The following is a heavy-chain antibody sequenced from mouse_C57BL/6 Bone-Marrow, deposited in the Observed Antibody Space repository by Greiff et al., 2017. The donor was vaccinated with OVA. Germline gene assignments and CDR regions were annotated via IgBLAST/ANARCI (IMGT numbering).Heavy chain of an antibody. J-gene: IGHJ1*03. CDR1: GFTFSDFY. CDR3: ARERGYYGYDNWYFDV. V-gene: IGHV7-1*01. Sequence: EVKVVESGGGLVQSGRSLRLSCATSGFTFSDFYMEWVRQAPGKGLEWIAASRNKANDYTTEYSASVKGRFIVSRDTSQSILYLQMNALRAEDTAIYYCARERGYYGYDNWYFDVWGTGTTVTVSS. CDR2: SRNKANDYTT. D-gene: IGHD2-2*01.